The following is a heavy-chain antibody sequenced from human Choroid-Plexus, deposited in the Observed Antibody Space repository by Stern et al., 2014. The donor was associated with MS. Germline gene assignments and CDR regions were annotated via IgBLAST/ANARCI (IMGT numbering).Heavy chain of an antibody. Sequence: VQLVQSGGGVAQPGRPLILSCAASGFTFSNFGMHWVRQAPGKGLEWEALISYDGSDKYYADSVKGRFTIFRANSKNTLYMHMNSLRAEDTAVYYCAKDRQWSTYFFDYWGQGSLVTVSS. CDR1: GFTFSNFG. CDR3: AKDRQWSTYFFDY. D-gene: IGHD2-15*01. V-gene: IGHV3-30*18. J-gene: IGHJ4*02. CDR2: ISYDGSDK.